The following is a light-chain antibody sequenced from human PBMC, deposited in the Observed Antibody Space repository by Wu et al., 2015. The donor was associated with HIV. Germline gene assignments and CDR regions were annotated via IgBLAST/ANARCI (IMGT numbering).Light chain of an antibody. J-gene: IGKJ1*01. CDR1: QNVNRNY. CDR2: GTS. Sequence: EIVLTQSPGTLSLSAGERATLSCRASQNVNRNYLAWYQQEPGQAPRLLIYGTSSRATGIPDRFSGGGSGTDFTLTINRLEPEDFAVYYCQQYGLSPQTFGQGTKVEIK. CDR3: QQYGLSPQT. V-gene: IGKV3-20*01.